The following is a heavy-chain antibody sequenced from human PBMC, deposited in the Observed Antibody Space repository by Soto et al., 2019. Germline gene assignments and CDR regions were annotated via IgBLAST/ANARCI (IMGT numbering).Heavy chain of an antibody. D-gene: IGHD1-26*01. J-gene: IGHJ4*02. CDR1: GFSLSTSGVG. CDR3: ALSPTIVGAPYFDY. Sequence: QITLKESGPTLVKPTQTLTLTCTFSGFSLSTSGVGVGWIRQPPGKALEWLALIYWDDDKRYSPSLKSRLTITKDTSKIQVVLTMTNMDPVDTATYYCALSPTIVGAPYFDYWGQGTLVTVSS. CDR2: IYWDDDK. V-gene: IGHV2-5*02.